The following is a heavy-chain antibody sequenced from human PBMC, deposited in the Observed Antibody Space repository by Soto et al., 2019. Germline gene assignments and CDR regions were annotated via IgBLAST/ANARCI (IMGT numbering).Heavy chain of an antibody. J-gene: IGHJ6*02. D-gene: IGHD5-18*01. Sequence: GGSLRLSCAASGFVFSSYAMHWVRQAPGKGLEWVAIYSYDGSDKYYADSVKGRFTISGDNSKNTLYLQMNSLRAEDTAVYYCAKTGYSYGSYYYALDVWGQGTTVTVSS. CDR3: AKTGYSYGSYYYALDV. V-gene: IGHV3-30*18. CDR2: YSYDGSDK. CDR1: GFVFSSYA.